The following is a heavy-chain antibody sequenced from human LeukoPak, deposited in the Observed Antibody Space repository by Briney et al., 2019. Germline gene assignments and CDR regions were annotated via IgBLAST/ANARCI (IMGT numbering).Heavy chain of an antibody. V-gene: IGHV4-4*07. CDR1: GGSISSYY. CDR3: AREGRDIVVVPAAHYYYYYYMDV. J-gene: IGHJ6*03. CDR2: IYTSGGT. Sequence: SETLSLTCNVSGGSISSYYWSWIRQPAGKGLEWIGRIYTSGGTNYNPSLKSRVTMSVDPSKNQFSLKLSSVTAADTAVYYCAREGRDIVVVPAAHYYYYYYMDVWGKGTTVTISS. D-gene: IGHD2-2*01.